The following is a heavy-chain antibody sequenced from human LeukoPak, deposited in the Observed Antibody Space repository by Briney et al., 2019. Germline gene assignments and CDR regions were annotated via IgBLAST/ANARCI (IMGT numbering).Heavy chain of an antibody. D-gene: IGHD2-2*01. CDR1: GFTFGNYW. J-gene: IGHJ3*02. CDR2: IKQDGSEK. V-gene: IGHV3-7*01. CDR3: AREAGRGKYQLLLTNDAFDI. Sequence: GGSLRLSCAASGFTFGNYWMSWVRQAPGKGLEWVANIKQDGSEKYYVDSVKGRFTISRDNAKSSLYLQMNSLRAKDTAVYYCAREAGRGKYQLLLTNDAFDIWGQGTMVTVSS.